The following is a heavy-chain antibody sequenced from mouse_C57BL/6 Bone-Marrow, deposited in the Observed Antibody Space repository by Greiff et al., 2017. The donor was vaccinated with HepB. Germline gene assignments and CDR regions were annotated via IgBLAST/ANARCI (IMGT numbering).Heavy chain of an antibody. D-gene: IGHD1-1*01. CDR2: IDHADSYT. CDR1: GYTFTSYW. Sequence: VKLQQPGAELVMPGASVKLSCKASGYTFTSYWMHWVKQRPGQGLEWIGEIDHADSYTNYNQKFKGKSTLTVDKSSSTAYMQLSSLTSEDSAVYYCARIYGSSRFDYCGQGTTLTVSS. CDR3: ARIYGSSRFDY. V-gene: IGHV1-69*01. J-gene: IGHJ2*01.